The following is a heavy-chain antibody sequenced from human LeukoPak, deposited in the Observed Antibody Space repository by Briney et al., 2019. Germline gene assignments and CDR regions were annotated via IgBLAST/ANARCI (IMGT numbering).Heavy chain of an antibody. CDR1: GFSLSTSGVG. Sequence: SGPTLVKPTQTLTLTCTFSGFSLSTSGVGVGWIRQPPGEALEWLALIYWDDDKRYIPSLKSRLTIMKDTSKNQVVLTMTNVDPVDTATYFCAHTYYYDSGGYYPDYWGQGTLVTVSS. CDR2: IYWDDDK. D-gene: IGHD3-22*01. V-gene: IGHV2-5*02. CDR3: AHTYYYDSGGYYPDY. J-gene: IGHJ4*02.